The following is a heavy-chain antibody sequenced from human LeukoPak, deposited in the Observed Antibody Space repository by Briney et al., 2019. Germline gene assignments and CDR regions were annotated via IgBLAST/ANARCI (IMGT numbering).Heavy chain of an antibody. CDR1: GYTFTSYG. J-gene: IGHJ5*02. Sequence: ASVKVSCKAFGYTFTSYGISWVRQAPGQGLEWMGWISAYNSNTNYAQKLQGRVTMTTDTSTSTAYMELRSLRSDDTAVYYCARSAVALGHNWFDPWGQGTLVTVSS. CDR3: ARSAVALGHNWFDP. CDR2: ISAYNSNT. V-gene: IGHV1-18*01. D-gene: IGHD6-19*01.